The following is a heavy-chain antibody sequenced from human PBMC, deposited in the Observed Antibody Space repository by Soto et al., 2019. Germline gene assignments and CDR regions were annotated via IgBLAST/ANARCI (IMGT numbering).Heavy chain of an antibody. Sequence: GVLRLSCAASGFTFSSYIMNWVRQAPGKWLEWVSSISSSSSYIYYADSLKGRFTISRDNAKNSLYLQMNSLRAEDTAVYYCARVTPRIGSMRGWYYFDYWGQGTMVTVSS. CDR1: GFTFSSYI. J-gene: IGHJ4*02. D-gene: IGHD6-19*01. CDR2: ISSSSSYI. V-gene: IGHV3-21*01. CDR3: ARVTPRIGSMRGWYYFDY.